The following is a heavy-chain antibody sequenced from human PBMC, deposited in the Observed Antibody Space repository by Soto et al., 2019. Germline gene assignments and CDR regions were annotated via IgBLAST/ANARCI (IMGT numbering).Heavy chain of an antibody. CDR3: ARDRITMVRGVYYYYYGMDV. Sequence: QVQLVQSGAEVKKPGSSVKVPCKASGGTFSSYAISWVRQAPGQGLEWMGGIIPIFGTANYAQKFQGRVTITADKSTSTAYMELSSLRSEDTAVYYCARDRITMVRGVYYYYYGMDVWGQGTTVTVSS. D-gene: IGHD3-10*01. V-gene: IGHV1-69*06. J-gene: IGHJ6*02. CDR2: IIPIFGTA. CDR1: GGTFSSYA.